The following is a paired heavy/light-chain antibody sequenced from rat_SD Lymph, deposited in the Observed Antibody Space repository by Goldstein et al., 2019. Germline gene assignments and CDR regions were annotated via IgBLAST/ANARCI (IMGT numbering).Light chain of an antibody. CDR3: GQGTQYPWT. V-gene: IGKV1S21*01. CDR2: KVS. Sequence: DVVMTQTPVSLSVSLGGQVSISCRSSQSLVHNNGNTYLSWYLQKPGQSPQLLIYKVSNRFSGISDRFSGSGSGTDFTLKISRVEPDDLGVYYCGQGTQYPWTFGGGTKLELK. J-gene: IGKJ1*01. CDR1: QSLVHNNGNTY.
Heavy chain of an antibody. CDR2: IKPDGSKT. D-gene: IGHD1-1*01. CDR3: ARPLGDSGPFDY. V-gene: IGHV11-9*01. J-gene: IGHJ2*01. CDR1: GFTFSDYW. Sequence: EVKLVESGGGLVLPGASLKLSCIVSGFTFSDYWMRWVRQAPGKGLEFIGEIKPDGSKTNYAPSMKGRFTISRDNAKNTLYLQMSSVRSEDTATYYCARPLGDSGPFDYWGQGVMVTVSS.